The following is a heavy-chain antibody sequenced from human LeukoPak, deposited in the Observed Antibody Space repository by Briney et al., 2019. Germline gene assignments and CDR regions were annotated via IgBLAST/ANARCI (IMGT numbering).Heavy chain of an antibody. J-gene: IGHJ3*02. V-gene: IGHV3-43*02. D-gene: IGHD3-22*01. CDR3: AKDIDYYYDSSGHYYSGFGAFDI. CDR2: ISGYGGST. Sequence: GGSLRLSCAASVFTFDDYAMHWVRQAPGKGLEWVSLISGYGGSTYYADSVKGRFTISRDNSKNSLYLQMNSLRTEDTAFYYCAKDIDYYYDSSGHYYSGFGAFDIWGQGTMVTVSS. CDR1: VFTFDDYA.